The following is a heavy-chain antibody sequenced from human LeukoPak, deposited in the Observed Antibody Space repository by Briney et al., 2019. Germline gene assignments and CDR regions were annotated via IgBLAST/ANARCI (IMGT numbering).Heavy chain of an antibody. CDR1: GFTFSSYW. CDR2: INSDGSGT. CDR3: ARASVAGTLIGY. D-gene: IGHD6-19*01. V-gene: IGHV3-74*01. Sequence: GGSLRLSCAASGFTFSSYWMHWVRQAPGKGLVWVSRINSDGSGTSYADSVKGRFTISRDNAKNTLYLQMNSLRAEDTAVYYCARASVAGTLIGYWGQGTLVTVSS. J-gene: IGHJ4*02.